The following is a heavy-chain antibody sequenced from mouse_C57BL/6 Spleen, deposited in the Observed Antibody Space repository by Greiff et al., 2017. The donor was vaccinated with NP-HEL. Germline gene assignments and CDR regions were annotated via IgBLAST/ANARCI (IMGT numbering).Heavy chain of an antibody. CDR1: GYTFTSYW. J-gene: IGHJ4*01. CDR2: IHPNSGST. V-gene: IGHV1-64*01. Sequence: QVQLKESGAELVKPGASVKLSCKASGYTFTSYWMHWVKQRPGQGLEWIGMIHPNSGSTNYNEKFKSKATLTVDKSSSTAYMQLSSLTSEDSAVYYCARPLYYSNNAMDYWGQGTSVTVSS. CDR3: ARPLYYSNNAMDY. D-gene: IGHD2-5*01.